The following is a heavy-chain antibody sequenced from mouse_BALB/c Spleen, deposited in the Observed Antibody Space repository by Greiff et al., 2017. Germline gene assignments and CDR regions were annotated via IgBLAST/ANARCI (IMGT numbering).Heavy chain of an antibody. CDR3: ARTGAYYRYLYAMDY. J-gene: IGHJ4*01. CDR2: INPGSGGT. D-gene: IGHD2-14*01. V-gene: IGHV1-54*01. Sequence: VKVVESGAELVRPGTSVKVSCKASGYAFTNYLIEWVKQRPGQGLEWIGVINPGSGGTNYNEKFKGKATLTADKSSSTAYMQLSSLTSDDSAVYFCARTGAYYRYLYAMDYWGQGTSVTVSS. CDR1: GYAFTNYL.